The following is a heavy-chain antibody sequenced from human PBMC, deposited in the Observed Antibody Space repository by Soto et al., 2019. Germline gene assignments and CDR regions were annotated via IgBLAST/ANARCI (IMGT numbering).Heavy chain of an antibody. CDR3: ARRAYSYGYEIDAFDI. CDR2: IYPGDSDT. V-gene: IGHV5-51*01. Sequence: GESLKISCKGSGYRFSNYWIAWVRQMPGKGLEWMGIIYPGDSDTRYSPSFQGQVTFSADKSISTAYLQWSSLKASDTAMYYCARRAYSYGYEIDAFDIWGQGTMVTVSS. J-gene: IGHJ3*02. D-gene: IGHD5-18*01. CDR1: GYRFSNYW.